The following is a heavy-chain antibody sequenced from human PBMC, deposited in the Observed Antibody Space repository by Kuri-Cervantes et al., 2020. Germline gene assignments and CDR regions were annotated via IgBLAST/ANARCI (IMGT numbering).Heavy chain of an antibody. CDR2: IIPIFGTA. Sequence: SVKVSCKASGGTFSSYAISWVRQAPGQGLEWMGGIIPIFGTANYTQKFQGRVTITADESTSTAYMELSSLRSEDTAVYYCARASPYGDYVGYWGQGTLVTVSS. D-gene: IGHD4-17*01. J-gene: IGHJ4*02. CDR1: GGTFSSYA. CDR3: ARASPYGDYVGY. V-gene: IGHV1-69*13.